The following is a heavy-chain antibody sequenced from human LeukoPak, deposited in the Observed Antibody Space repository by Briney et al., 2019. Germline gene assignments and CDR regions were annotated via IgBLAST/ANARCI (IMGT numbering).Heavy chain of an antibody. CDR2: IYHSGRT. D-gene: IGHD1-26*01. V-gene: IGHV4-38-2*02. CDR1: GYSINSAYY. Sequence: SETLSLTCIVSGYSINSAYYWGWIRQPPGQGLEWIGSIYHSGRTYYNPSLKSRGTISVDTSKNQFSLNLSSVTAADTAVYYCARHLRFGSSALPRDVFDIWGRGTVVSVSS. CDR3: ARHLRFGSSALPRDVFDI. J-gene: IGHJ3*02.